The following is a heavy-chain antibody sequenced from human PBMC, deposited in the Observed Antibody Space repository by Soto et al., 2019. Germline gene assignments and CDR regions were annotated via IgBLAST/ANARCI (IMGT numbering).Heavy chain of an antibody. CDR3: ARRVGAFNY. D-gene: IGHD1-26*01. V-gene: IGHV4-34*01. CDR1: GGSFSGYY. CDR2: INHSGST. Sequence: SETLSLTCAVYGGSFSGYYWSWIRQPPGKGLEWIGEINHSGSTNYNPSLKSRVTISVDTSKNQFSLKLSSVTSADTAVYYCARRVGAFNYWGQGTLVTVSS. J-gene: IGHJ4*02.